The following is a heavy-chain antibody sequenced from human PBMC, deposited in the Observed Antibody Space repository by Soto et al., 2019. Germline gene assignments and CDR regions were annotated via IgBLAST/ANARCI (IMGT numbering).Heavy chain of an antibody. Sequence: PSQTLSLTCAISGDSVSSNSAAWNWIRQSPSRGLEWLGRTYYRSKWYNDYAVSMKSRITINPDTSKNQFSLQLNSVTPEDTAVYYCARGRGELHDNYYYYGMDVWGQGTTVTVSS. CDR3: ARGRGELHDNYYYYGMDV. CDR2: TYYRSKWYN. CDR1: GDSVSSNSAA. V-gene: IGHV6-1*01. J-gene: IGHJ6*02. D-gene: IGHD1-26*01.